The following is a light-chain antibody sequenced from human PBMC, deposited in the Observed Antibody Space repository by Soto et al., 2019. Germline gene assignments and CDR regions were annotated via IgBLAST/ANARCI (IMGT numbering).Light chain of an antibody. J-gene: IGKJ1*01. Sequence: DIQLTQSPSSLSASVGDRVTITCRASQSISTYLNWYQQKPGKAPKLLIYVVSNLQSGVPSRFSGSGSGTDFTLTISSLQPEDFASYYCQQSYNVLSWTFGQGTKVDIK. CDR1: QSISTY. CDR2: VVS. V-gene: IGKV1-39*01. CDR3: QQSYNVLSWT.